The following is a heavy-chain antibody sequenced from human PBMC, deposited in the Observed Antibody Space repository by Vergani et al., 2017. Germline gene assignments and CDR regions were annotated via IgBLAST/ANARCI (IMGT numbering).Heavy chain of an antibody. V-gene: IGHV4-34*01. Sequence: QVQLQQWGAGLLQPSETLSLTCAVYDGSFSAYYWSWIRQPPGKGLEWIGQINPRGSTNYNPSLKSRVTISLDTSKNQFSLKLSSVTAADTSIYYCARGAYYGNCVIRVVWYFDLWGRGTLVTVSS. D-gene: IGHD4-11*01. CDR3: ARGAYYGNCVIRVVWYFDL. CDR1: DGSFSAYY. CDR2: INPRGST. J-gene: IGHJ2*01.